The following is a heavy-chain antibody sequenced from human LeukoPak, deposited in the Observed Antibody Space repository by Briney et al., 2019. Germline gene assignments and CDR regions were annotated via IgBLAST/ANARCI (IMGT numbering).Heavy chain of an antibody. D-gene: IGHD3-22*01. J-gene: IGHJ4*02. Sequence: ASVKVSCKASGGTFSSYAISWVRQAPGQGLEWMGRINPNSGGTNYAQKFQGRVTMTRDTSISTAYMELSRLRSDDTAVYYCARDAHPIYYDSSASPLDYFDYWGQGTLVTVSS. V-gene: IGHV1-2*06. CDR1: GGTFSSYA. CDR3: ARDAHPIYYDSSASPLDYFDY. CDR2: INPNSGGT.